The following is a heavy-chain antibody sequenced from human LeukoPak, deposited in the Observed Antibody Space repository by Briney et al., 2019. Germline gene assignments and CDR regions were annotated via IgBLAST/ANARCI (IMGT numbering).Heavy chain of an antibody. CDR2: IDPSDSYT. V-gene: IGHV5-10-1*01. J-gene: IGHJ4*02. Sequence: PGESLKISCKGSGYSFTTYWITWVRQMPGKGLEWMGTIDPSDSYTNYSPSFQGHVSISVDKSISTAYLQWSSLKASDTAMYYCARHLFGSVTHNVEYWGQGTLVTVSS. CDR1: GYSFTTYW. D-gene: IGHD3-10*01. CDR3: ARHLFGSVTHNVEY.